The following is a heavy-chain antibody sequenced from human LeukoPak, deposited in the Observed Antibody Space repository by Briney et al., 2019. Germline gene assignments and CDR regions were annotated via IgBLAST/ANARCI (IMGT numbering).Heavy chain of an antibody. V-gene: IGHV3-23*01. CDR3: AKTIAVAGMVRYYYGMDV. J-gene: IGHJ6*02. Sequence: GGSLRLSCAASGFTFSSYAMSWVRQAPGKGLEWVSAISGSGGSTYYADSVKGRFTISRDNSKDTLYLQMNSLRAEDTAVYYCAKTIAVAGMVRYYYGMDVWGQGTTVTVSS. D-gene: IGHD6-19*01. CDR2: ISGSGGST. CDR1: GFTFSSYA.